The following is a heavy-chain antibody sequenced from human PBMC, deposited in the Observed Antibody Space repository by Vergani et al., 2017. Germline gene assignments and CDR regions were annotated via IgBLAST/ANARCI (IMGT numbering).Heavy chain of an antibody. CDR2: RNPNSGAT. J-gene: IGHJ5*02. D-gene: IGHD1-7*01. Sequence: QVQLVQPGAEVKKPGASVKVSCKAPGYTFTGYYMHGVRQAPGQGLEWMGRRNPNSGATKYAQKFQGRVTMTRDTSISAAYMELSRMRSDDTAVYYCAREAREGGSNWNYPRQNWFDPWGQGTLVTVSS. CDR1: GYTFTGYY. V-gene: IGHV1-2*06. CDR3: AREAREGGSNWNYPRQNWFDP.